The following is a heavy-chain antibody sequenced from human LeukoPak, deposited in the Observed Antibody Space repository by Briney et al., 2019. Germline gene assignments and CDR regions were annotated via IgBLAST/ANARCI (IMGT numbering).Heavy chain of an antibody. Sequence: SSETLSLTCAVYGGSFSGYYWSWIRQPPGKGLEWIGEINHSGSTNYNPSLKSRVTMSVDTSKNQFSLKLTSVTAADTAVYYCARLGPGGHGEFDYWGQGTLVTVSS. CDR1: GGSFSGYY. CDR2: INHSGST. D-gene: IGHD3-10*01. V-gene: IGHV4-34*01. CDR3: ARLGPGGHGEFDY. J-gene: IGHJ4*02.